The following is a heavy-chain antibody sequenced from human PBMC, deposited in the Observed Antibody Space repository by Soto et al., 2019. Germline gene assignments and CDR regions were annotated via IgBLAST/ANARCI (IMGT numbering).Heavy chain of an antibody. D-gene: IGHD2-2*01. J-gene: IGHJ4*02. CDR3: TSGPPMYCSSSSCYASPLDY. CDR1: GFTLSSYW. V-gene: IGHV3-74*01. CDR2: INSDGSST. Sequence: PGGSLRLSCAASGFTLSSYWMHWVRQAPGKGLVWVSRINSDGSSTSYADSVKGRFTISRDNAKNTLYLQMNSLRAEDTAVYYCTSGPPMYCSSSSCYASPLDYWGQGTLVTVSS.